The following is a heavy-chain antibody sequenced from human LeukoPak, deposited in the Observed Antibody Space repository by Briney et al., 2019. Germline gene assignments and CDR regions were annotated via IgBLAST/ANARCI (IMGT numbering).Heavy chain of an antibody. V-gene: IGHV3-23*01. Sequence: GGSLRLSCAASGFTFSSYAMSWVRQAPGKGLEWVSAIRGSGGSTYYADSVKGRFTISRDNSKNTLYLQMNSLRAEDTAVYYCANDYGDYGAFDIWGQGTMVTVSS. CDR3: ANDYGDYGAFDI. CDR2: IRGSGGST. D-gene: IGHD4-17*01. CDR1: GFTFSSYA. J-gene: IGHJ3*02.